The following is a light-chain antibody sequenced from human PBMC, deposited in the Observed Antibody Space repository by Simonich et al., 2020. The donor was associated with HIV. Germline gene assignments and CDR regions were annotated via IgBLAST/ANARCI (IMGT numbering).Light chain of an antibody. CDR2: AAG. CDR3: QQYYGTPT. J-gene: IGKJ2*01. V-gene: IGKV1-NL1*01. CDR1: QSISSY. Sequence: DIQMTQSPSSLSASVGDRVTITCRASQSISSYLNWYQQKPGKAPQLLLYAAGSLDSGVPSRFSGSGSGTGYTLTIGSLQPEDFATYYCQQYYGTPTFGQGTKLEIK.